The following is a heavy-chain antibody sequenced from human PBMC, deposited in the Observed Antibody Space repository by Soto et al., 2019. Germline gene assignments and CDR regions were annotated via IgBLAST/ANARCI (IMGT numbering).Heavy chain of an antibody. J-gene: IGHJ5*02. CDR2: IIPIFGTA. CDR1: GGTFSSYA. D-gene: IGHD6-13*01. V-gene: IGHV1-69*13. Sequence: ASVKVSCKASGGTFSSYAISWVRQAPGQGLEWMGGIIPIFGTANYAQKFQGRVTITADESTSTAYMELSSLRSEDTAVYYCARDEGYSSSWYNWFDPWGQGTLVTVSS. CDR3: ARDEGYSSSWYNWFDP.